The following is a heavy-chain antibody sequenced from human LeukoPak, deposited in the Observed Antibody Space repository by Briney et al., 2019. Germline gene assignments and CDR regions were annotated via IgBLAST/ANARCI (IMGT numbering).Heavy chain of an antibody. CDR2: ISSSSSYI. J-gene: IGHJ5*02. CDR3: ARASTYSPNWFDP. CDR1: GFTFSSYS. V-gene: IGHV3-21*01. D-gene: IGHD4-11*01. Sequence: GGSLRLSCAASGFTFSSYSMNWVRQAPGKGLEWVSSISSSSSYIYYADSVKGRFTISRDNAKDSLYLQMNSLRAEDTAVYYCARASTYSPNWFDPWGQGTLVTVSS.